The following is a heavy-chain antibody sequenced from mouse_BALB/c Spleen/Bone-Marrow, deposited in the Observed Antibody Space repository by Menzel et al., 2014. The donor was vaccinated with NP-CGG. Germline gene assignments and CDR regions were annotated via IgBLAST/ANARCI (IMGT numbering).Heavy chain of an antibody. Sequence: EVQVVESGGGLVQPGGSRKLSCAASGFTFSSFGMHWVRQAPEKGLERVAYISSGSSTIYYADAVMGRFTISRDNPKNTLFLQMTSLRSEDTAMYYCARSGSSSGYFDYWGQGTTLTVSS. CDR2: ISSGSSTI. CDR1: GFTFSSFG. D-gene: IGHD1-1*01. V-gene: IGHV5-17*02. CDR3: ARSGSSSGYFDY. J-gene: IGHJ2*01.